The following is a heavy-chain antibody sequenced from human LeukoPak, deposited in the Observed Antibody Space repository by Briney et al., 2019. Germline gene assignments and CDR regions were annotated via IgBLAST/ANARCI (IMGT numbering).Heavy chain of an antibody. V-gene: IGHV1-2*02. CDR2: INPNSGGT. D-gene: IGHD6-13*01. CDR1: GYTFTSYY. Sequence: RASVKVSCKASGYTFTSYYMHWVRQAPGQGLEWMGWINPNSGGTNYAQKFQGRVTMTRDTSISTAYMELSRLRSDDTAVYYCARDLNRIAAAAPFDYWGQGTLVTVSS. CDR3: ARDLNRIAAAAPFDY. J-gene: IGHJ4*02.